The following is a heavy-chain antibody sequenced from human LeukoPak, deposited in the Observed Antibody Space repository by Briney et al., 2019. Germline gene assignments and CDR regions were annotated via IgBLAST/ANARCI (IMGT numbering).Heavy chain of an antibody. CDR3: ARDHISYDYVWGSYRYTPPTDGHAFDI. D-gene: IGHD3-16*02. Sequence: PAASVKVSCKASGYTFTSYDINWVRQATGQGLEWMGWMNPNSGNTGYAQKFQGRVTMTTDTSTSTAYMELRSLRSDDTAVYYCARDHISYDYVWGSYRYTPPTDGHAFDIWGQGTMVTVSS. CDR2: MNPNSGNT. CDR1: GYTFTSYD. J-gene: IGHJ3*02. V-gene: IGHV1-8*01.